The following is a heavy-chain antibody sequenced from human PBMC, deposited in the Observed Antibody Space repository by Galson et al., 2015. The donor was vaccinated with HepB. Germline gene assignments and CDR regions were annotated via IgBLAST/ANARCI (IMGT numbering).Heavy chain of an antibody. CDR2: IYYSGST. CDR3: ARELDIVATIYFDY. D-gene: IGHD5-12*01. Sequence: ETLSLTCTVSGGSISSSSYYWGWIRQPPGKGLEWIGSIYYSGSTYYNPSLKSRVTISVDTSKNQFSLKLSSVTAADTAVYYCARELDIVATIYFDYWGQGTLVTVSS. CDR1: GGSISSSSYY. V-gene: IGHV4-39*07. J-gene: IGHJ4*02.